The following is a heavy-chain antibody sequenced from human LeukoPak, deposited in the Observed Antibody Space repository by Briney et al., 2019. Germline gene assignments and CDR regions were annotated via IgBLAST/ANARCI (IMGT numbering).Heavy chain of an antibody. Sequence: SETLSLTCVVSGGSTPSGDYFWSWIRQPPGKGLEWIGHIHYSGNTYYNPSLKSRVSISVDTSKNQFSLKLSSVTAAARAGDYCARENNDYGGKKAFDYWGQGTLVTVSS. J-gene: IGHJ4*02. CDR1: GGSTPSGDYF. V-gene: IGHV4-30-4*01. CDR2: IHYSGNT. D-gene: IGHD4-23*01. CDR3: ARENNDYGGKKAFDY.